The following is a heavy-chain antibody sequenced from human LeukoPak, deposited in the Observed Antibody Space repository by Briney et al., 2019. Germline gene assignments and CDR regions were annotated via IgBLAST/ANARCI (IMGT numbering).Heavy chain of an antibody. CDR1: GFTFGDHA. V-gene: IGHV3-49*04. CDR2: IRSKAYRGTT. J-gene: IGHJ6*02. D-gene: IGHD5-18*01. CDR3: SRGPIQRWLHNGMDV. Sequence: GGSLRLCCTTSGFTFGDHAMSWVRQAPGKGLEWVGFIRSKAYRGTTEYAASVKGRFSISRDDSKGIVYLQMNSLETEDTAVYYCSRGPIQRWLHNGMDVWGQETTVTVSS.